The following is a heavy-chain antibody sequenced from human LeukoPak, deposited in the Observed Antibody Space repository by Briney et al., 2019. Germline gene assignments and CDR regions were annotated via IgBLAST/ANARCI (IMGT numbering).Heavy chain of an antibody. Sequence: PGRSLRLSCAASGFTFSSYAMHWLRQAPGKGLEWVAVISYDGSNKYYADSVKGRFTISRDNSKNTLYLQMNSLRAEDTAVYYCARGFTDYSHFDYWGQGTLVTVSS. D-gene: IGHD4-11*01. J-gene: IGHJ4*02. CDR2: ISYDGSNK. V-gene: IGHV3-30-3*01. CDR1: GFTFSSYA. CDR3: ARGFTDYSHFDY.